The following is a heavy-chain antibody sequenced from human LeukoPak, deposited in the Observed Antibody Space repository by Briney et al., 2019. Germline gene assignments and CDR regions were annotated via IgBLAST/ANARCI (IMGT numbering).Heavy chain of an antibody. D-gene: IGHD1-1*01. V-gene: IGHV3-48*04. CDR2: ISSGSSTI. CDR1: GFTFSSYS. Sequence: GGSLRLSCAASGFTFSSYSMNWVRQAPGKGLEWVSYISSGSSTIYYADSVKGRFTISRDNAKNSLYLQMNSLRAEDTAVYYCARATNEDYWGQGTLVTVSS. CDR3: ARATNEDY. J-gene: IGHJ4*02.